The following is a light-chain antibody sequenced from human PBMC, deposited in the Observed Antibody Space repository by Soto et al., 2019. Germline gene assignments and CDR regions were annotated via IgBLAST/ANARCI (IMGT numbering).Light chain of an antibody. Sequence: QSALTQPASVSGSPGQSITISCTGTSSDVGGYNYVSWYQQHPGKAPKLMIYEFSNRPSGVSNRFSGSKSGNTASLTISGRQAEDEADYYCRSYTSSSTRVFGGGTPLTVL. CDR2: EFS. V-gene: IGLV2-14*01. CDR3: RSYTSSSTRV. CDR1: SSDVGGYNY. J-gene: IGLJ7*01.